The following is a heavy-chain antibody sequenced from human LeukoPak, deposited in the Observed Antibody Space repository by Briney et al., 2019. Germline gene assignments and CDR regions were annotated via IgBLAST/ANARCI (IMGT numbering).Heavy chain of an antibody. CDR2: ISGSGGST. J-gene: IGHJ6*02. V-gene: IGHV3-23*01. CDR1: GFTFSSYA. CDR3: AKVSAGGYDILTGSPALGYYGMDV. Sequence: GGSLRLSCAASGFTFSSYAMSWVRQAPGKGLEWVSAISGSGGSTYYADSVKGRFTISRDNSKNTLYLQMNSLSAEDTAVYYCAKVSAGGYDILTGSPALGYYGMDVWGQGTTVTVSS. D-gene: IGHD3-9*01.